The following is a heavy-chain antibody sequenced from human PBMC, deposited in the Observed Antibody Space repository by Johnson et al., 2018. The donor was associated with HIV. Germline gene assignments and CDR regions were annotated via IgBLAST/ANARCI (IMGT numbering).Heavy chain of an antibody. CDR2: INSDGSST. J-gene: IGHJ3*02. CDR1: GFTFSSYW. CDR3: AREQQLNLDAFDI. Sequence: VQLVESGGGLVQPGGSLRLSCAASGFTFSSYWMHWVRQAPGKGLVWVSRINSDGSSTSYADSVKGRFTISRDNAKNTLYLQMNSLSAEDTAVYFCAREQQLNLDAFDIWGQGTMVTVAS. V-gene: IGHV3-74*01. D-gene: IGHD6-13*01.